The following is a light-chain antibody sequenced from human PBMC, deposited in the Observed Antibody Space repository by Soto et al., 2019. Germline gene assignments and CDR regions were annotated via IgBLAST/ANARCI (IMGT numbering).Light chain of an antibody. J-gene: IGKJ1*01. CDR2: DAS. V-gene: IGKV1-5*01. Sequence: DLQMTQSPSTLSASVGDRVTITCRARQSINIWLAWYQQKPGKAPKLLIYDASILESGVPSRFSGSGSGTEFTLTISSLQPDDFATYYCQQYNSYRTFGQGTKVEIK. CDR1: QSINIW. CDR3: QQYNSYRT.